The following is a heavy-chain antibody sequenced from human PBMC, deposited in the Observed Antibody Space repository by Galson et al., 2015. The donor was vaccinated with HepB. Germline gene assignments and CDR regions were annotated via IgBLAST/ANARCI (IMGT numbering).Heavy chain of an antibody. J-gene: IGHJ4*02. D-gene: IGHD1-26*01. Sequence: SLRLSCAASGFTLSNYEMNWVRQAPGKGLEWVSYISISNGGSTMYYADSVKGRFTISRDNAKSSLYLQMNSLRAEDTAVYYCSSEALVGASRFDYWGQGTLVTVSS. CDR2: ISISNGGSTM. V-gene: IGHV3-48*03. CDR1: GFTLSNYE. CDR3: SSEALVGASRFDY.